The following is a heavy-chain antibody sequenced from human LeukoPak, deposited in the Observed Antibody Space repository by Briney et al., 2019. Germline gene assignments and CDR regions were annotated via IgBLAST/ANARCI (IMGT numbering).Heavy chain of an antibody. CDR3: ARDRGDDYGDYKYYYYYMDV. D-gene: IGHD4-17*01. CDR2: INHSGST. Sequence: SETLSLTCAVYGGSFSGYYWSWIRQPPGKGLEWIGEINHSGSTNYNPSLKSRVTISVDKSKNQFSLKLSSVTAADTAVYYCARDRGDDYGDYKYYYYYMDVWGKGTTVTVSS. V-gene: IGHV4-34*01. J-gene: IGHJ6*03. CDR1: GGSFSGYY.